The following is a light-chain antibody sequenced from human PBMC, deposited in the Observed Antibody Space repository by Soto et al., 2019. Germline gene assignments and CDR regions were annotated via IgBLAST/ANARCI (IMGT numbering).Light chain of an antibody. CDR3: QQYDSWPPLFT. J-gene: IGKJ3*01. CDR2: GAS. V-gene: IGKV3-15*01. CDR1: QSISSN. Sequence: EIVMTQSPATLSVSPGERATLSCRASQSISSNLAWYQQRPGQAPRLLVYGASTRATGVPARFSGSGSGTESTLTISSLQSEDFALYYCQQYDSWPPLFTFGPGTKVDLK.